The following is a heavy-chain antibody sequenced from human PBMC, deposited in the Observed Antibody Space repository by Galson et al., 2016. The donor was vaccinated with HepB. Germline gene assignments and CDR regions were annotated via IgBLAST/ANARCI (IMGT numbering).Heavy chain of an antibody. CDR2: IYYSGST. CDR1: GGPISSSTYY. D-gene: IGHD6-19*01. V-gene: IGHV4-61*05. CDR3: ARASPRDSSGWYPDAFDI. J-gene: IGHJ3*02. Sequence: ETLSLTCTVSGGPISSSTYYWGWLRQPPGKGLEWIGYIYYSGSTNYNPSLKSRVTISVDTSKNQFSLKLSSVTAADTAVCYCARASPRDSSGWYPDAFDIWGQGTMVTVSS.